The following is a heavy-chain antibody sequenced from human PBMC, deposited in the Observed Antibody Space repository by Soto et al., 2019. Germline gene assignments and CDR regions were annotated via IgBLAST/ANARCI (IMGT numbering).Heavy chain of an antibody. Sequence: ASVKVSCKASGYTFTSYGISWVRQAPGQGLEWMGWISAYNGNTNYAQKLQGRVTMTTDTSTSTAYMELRSLRSDDTAVYYCAREKNDFWSGYYYYYYMDVWGKGTTVTVSS. CDR3: AREKNDFWSGYYYYYYMDV. V-gene: IGHV1-18*01. CDR2: ISAYNGNT. CDR1: GYTFTSYG. J-gene: IGHJ6*03. D-gene: IGHD3-3*01.